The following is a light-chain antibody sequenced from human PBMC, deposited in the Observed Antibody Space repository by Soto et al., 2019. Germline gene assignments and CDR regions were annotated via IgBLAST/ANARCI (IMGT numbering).Light chain of an antibody. Sequence: EIVLTQSPGTPSLSPGERATLSCRASQSVSSSYLAWYQQKPGQAPRLLIYGASSRATDIPDRFSGSGSGTDFTLTISRLEPEDFAVYYCQQYGSSLRTFGQGTKVEIK. CDR1: QSVSSSY. CDR2: GAS. J-gene: IGKJ1*01. CDR3: QQYGSSLRT. V-gene: IGKV3-20*01.